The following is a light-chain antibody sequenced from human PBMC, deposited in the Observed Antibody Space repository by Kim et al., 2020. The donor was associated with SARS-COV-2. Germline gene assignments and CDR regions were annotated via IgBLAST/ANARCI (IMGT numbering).Light chain of an antibody. CDR2: GAS. J-gene: IGKJ5*01. V-gene: IGKV1-17*01. CDR3: LQHNTYPIT. CDR1: QDIRND. Sequence: ASEGEKVTTTCRARQDIRNDLGWYQQNPGRAPKRLIYGASSLQSGVPSRFSGSGSGTEFTLTISSLQPEDFATYFCLQHNTYPITFGQGTRLEIK.